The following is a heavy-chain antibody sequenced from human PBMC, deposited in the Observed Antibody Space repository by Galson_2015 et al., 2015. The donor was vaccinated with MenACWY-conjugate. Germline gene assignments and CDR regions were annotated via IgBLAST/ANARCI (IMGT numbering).Heavy chain of an antibody. J-gene: IGHJ6*02. D-gene: IGHD3-10*01. Sequence: QSGAEVKKPGESLRISCKGSGYSFTSYWITWVRQMPGRGLEWVGNIDPSDSYTNYSPSFQGHVTISADKSISTAYLQWSTLEASDSAIYYCATDGSGSSYYYYYGMDVWGQGTTVTVSS. CDR2: IDPSDSYT. CDR1: GYSFTSYW. CDR3: ATDGSGSSYYYYYGMDV. V-gene: IGHV5-10-1*01.